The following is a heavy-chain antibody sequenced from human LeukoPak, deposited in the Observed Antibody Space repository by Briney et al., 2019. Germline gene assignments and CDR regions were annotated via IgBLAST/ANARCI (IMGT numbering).Heavy chain of an antibody. D-gene: IGHD1-26*01. CDR2: IYYSGST. CDR3: ARDRKWELGFDY. J-gene: IGHJ4*02. V-gene: IGHV4-59*01. CDR1: GGSISSYY. Sequence: SETLSLTCTVSGGSISSYYWSWIRQPPGKGLEWIGYIYYSGSTNYNPSLKSRVTISVDTSKNQFSLKLSSVTAADTAVYYCARDRKWELGFDYWGQGTLVTVSS.